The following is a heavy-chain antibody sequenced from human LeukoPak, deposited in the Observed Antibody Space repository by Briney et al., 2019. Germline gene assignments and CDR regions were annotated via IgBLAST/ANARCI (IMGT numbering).Heavy chain of an antibody. CDR1: GYTFTDSY. J-gene: IGHJ3*01. CDR2: INPSGGSA. Sequence: ASVKVSCKAAGYTFTDSYIHWLRQAPGQGLEWMGMINPSGGSAYYAQRLQGRVTMTRDASTSTVYMELNSLRSEDTAMFYCARPRTFDFWGQGTMVTVSS. V-gene: IGHV1-46*04. CDR3: ARPRTFDF.